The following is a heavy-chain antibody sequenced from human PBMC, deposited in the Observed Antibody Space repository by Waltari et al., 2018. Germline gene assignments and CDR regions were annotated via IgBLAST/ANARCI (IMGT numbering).Heavy chain of an antibody. V-gene: IGHV3-30*04. Sequence: QVQLVESGGGVVQPGRSLRLSCAASEFTFSSYAMHWVRQAPGKGWEWVAVISYNERNIYYVDSVKGRFIISRDNSNKMLYLQMNNLRTEDTAVYYCARDYCDRTNCHGMDVWGQGTTVIVSS. CDR1: EFTFSSYA. CDR2: ISYNERNI. CDR3: ARDYCDRTNCHGMDV. D-gene: IGHD3-22*01. J-gene: IGHJ6*02.